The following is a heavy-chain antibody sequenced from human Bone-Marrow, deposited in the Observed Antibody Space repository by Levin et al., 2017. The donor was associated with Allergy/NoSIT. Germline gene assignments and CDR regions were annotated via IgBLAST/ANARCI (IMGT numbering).Heavy chain of an antibody. Sequence: SQTLSLTCTFSSVSISAHYWSWIRQPPGKGLEWIGYIYYTGSTNYNPSLKSRVTISIDTSKNQFSLKLTSVTAADTAVYYCASQGYGELDYFDSWGQGTLVSVSS. J-gene: IGHJ4*02. V-gene: IGHV4-59*11. D-gene: IGHD4/OR15-4a*01. CDR3: ASQGYGELDYFDS. CDR1: SVSISAHY. CDR2: IYYTGST.